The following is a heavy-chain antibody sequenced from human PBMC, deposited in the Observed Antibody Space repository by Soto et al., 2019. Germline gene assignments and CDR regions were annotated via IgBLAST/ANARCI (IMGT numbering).Heavy chain of an antibody. CDR3: ARQIYDSDTGPNFQYYFDS. Sequence: GESLKISCKGSGYSFAGYWITWVRQKPGKGLEWMGRIDPSDSQTYYSPSFQGHVTISATKPITTVFLQWSSLRASDTAMYYCARQIYDSDTGPNFQYYFDSWGQGTPVTVSS. V-gene: IGHV5-10-1*01. J-gene: IGHJ4*02. CDR2: IDPSDSQT. D-gene: IGHD3-22*01. CDR1: GYSFAGYW.